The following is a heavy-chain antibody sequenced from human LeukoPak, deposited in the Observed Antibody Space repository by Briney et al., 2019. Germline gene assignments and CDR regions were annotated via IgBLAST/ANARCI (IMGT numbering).Heavy chain of an antibody. CDR2: ISPYNGNT. CDR3: ARVGGWARDDYKADAFHI. V-gene: IGHV1-18*01. J-gene: IGHJ3*02. CDR1: GYTFTSFG. Sequence: ASVKVSCKASGYTFTSFGISWVRQPPGQGLEWMGWISPYNGNTNYAQNLQGRVTMTTDTSTRTAYMELRSLRSDDTAVYYCARVGGWARDDYKADAFHIWGQGTMVTVSS. D-gene: IGHD6-19*01.